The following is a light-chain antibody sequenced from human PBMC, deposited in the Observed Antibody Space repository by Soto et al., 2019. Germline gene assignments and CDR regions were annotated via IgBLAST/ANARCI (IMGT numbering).Light chain of an antibody. V-gene: IGLV2-14*01. CDR2: EVT. CDR3: SSYTSSSTLV. CDR1: SSDVGAYNY. Sequence: QSALTQPASVSGSPGQSITISCTGTSSDVGAYNYVSWYRQHPGKAPKLMIYEVTNRPSGVSNRFSGSKSGSTASLTISGHQAEDAADYYCSSYTSSSTLVFGGGTKLTVL. J-gene: IGLJ3*02.